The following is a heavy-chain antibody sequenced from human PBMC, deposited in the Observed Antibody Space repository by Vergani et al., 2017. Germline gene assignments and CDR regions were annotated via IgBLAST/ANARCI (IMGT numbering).Heavy chain of an antibody. J-gene: IGHJ4*02. CDR1: RYSFTNYW. CDR2: IHPADSDT. Sequence: EVQLVQSGAEVKKPGESLKISCQISRYSFTNYWIGWVRQMPGKGLEWMGIIHPADSDTRYSTSFQGQVTISVDKSISTAYLQRSSLRASDSAMYYCARLYGRDSSGSKYFDYWGQGTLVTVSS. D-gene: IGHD3-22*01. CDR3: ARLYGRDSSGSKYFDY. V-gene: IGHV5-51*01.